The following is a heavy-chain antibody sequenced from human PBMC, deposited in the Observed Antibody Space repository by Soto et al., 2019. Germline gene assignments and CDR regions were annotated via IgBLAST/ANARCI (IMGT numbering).Heavy chain of an antibody. V-gene: IGHV4-39*02. CDR3: ARDYYESGGYFDC. CDR1: GGSISSSSYY. CDR2: IYYSGST. D-gene: IGHD3-22*01. J-gene: IGHJ4*02. Sequence: PSETLSLTCTVSGGSISSSSYYWGWIRQPPGKGLEWIGSIYYSGSTYYNPSLKSRVTISVDTSKNQFSLKLKSVTPEDTGVYYCARDYYESGGYFDCWGQGNLVT.